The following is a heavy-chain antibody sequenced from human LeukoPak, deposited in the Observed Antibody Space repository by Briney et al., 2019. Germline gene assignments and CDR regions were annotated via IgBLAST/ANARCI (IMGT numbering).Heavy chain of an antibody. D-gene: IGHD3-10*02. CDR1: GFTFSDYY. V-gene: IGHV3-11*04. Sequence: GGSLRLSCAASGFTFSDYYMSWIRQAPGKGLEWVSYVSSGSSTIYYADSVKGRFTISRDNAKNSLYLQMNSLRAEDTAVYYCARGTMFPYYFDYWGRGTLVTVSS. CDR2: VSSGSSTI. CDR3: ARGTMFPYYFDY. J-gene: IGHJ4*02.